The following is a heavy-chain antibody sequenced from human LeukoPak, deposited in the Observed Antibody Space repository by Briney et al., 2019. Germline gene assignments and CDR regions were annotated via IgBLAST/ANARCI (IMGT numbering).Heavy chain of an antibody. CDR1: GFTLRNYW. CDR2: ISGDGSVT. CDR3: ARYSSSSGGAAYYLDY. J-gene: IGHJ4*01. V-gene: IGHV3-74*01. Sequence: PGGSLRLSCTASGFTLRNYWMHWVRQVPGKRLVWVSRISGDGSVTNYADSVQGRFTISRDNAKNILYLQINSLRSEDTAAYYCARYSSSSGGAAYYLDYWGHGTLVTVSS. D-gene: IGHD6-6*01.